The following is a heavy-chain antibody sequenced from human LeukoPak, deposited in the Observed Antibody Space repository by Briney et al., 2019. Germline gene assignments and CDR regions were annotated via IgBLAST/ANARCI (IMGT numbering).Heavy chain of an antibody. D-gene: IGHD3-10*01. CDR3: ARDRAQKDFDY. Sequence: GGAVRLSCAASGFTFSSYNMNWVRQAPGKGLEWVSSISSSSSYIYYADSVKGRFTISRDNAKNSLYLQMNSLRAEDTAVYYCARDRAQKDFDYWGQGTLVTVSS. CDR1: GFTFSSYN. V-gene: IGHV3-21*01. CDR2: ISSSSSYI. J-gene: IGHJ4*02.